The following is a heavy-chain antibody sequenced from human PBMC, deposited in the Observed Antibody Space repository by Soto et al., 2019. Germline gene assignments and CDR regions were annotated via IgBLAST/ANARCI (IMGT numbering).Heavy chain of an antibody. CDR1: GYSFTSYD. Sequence: QVQMVQSGAEVKKPGASVKVSCRASGYSFTSYDVNWVRQATGQGLEWMGWMNPNSGNTAFVQKFQGRFTMTRDTPISTAYMELSGLRSEDTAVYYCARYPYTSYCSDGSCSYDAFDIWGQGTVVTVSS. D-gene: IGHD2-15*01. CDR3: ARYPYTSYCSDGSCSYDAFDI. V-gene: IGHV1-8*01. J-gene: IGHJ3*02. CDR2: MNPNSGNT.